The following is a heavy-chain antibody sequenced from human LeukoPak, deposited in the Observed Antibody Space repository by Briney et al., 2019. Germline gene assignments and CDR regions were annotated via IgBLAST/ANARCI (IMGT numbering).Heavy chain of an antibody. CDR1: GYTFTYRY. CDR3: ASSGSGTTWGGQDDY. J-gene: IGHJ4*02. CDR2: ITPFNGNT. Sequence: ASVKVSCKASGYTFTYRYLHWVRQAPGQALEWMGWITPFNGNTNYAQKFQDRVTITRDRSMSTAYMELSSLRSEDTAMYYCASSGSGTTWGGQDDYWGQGTLVTVSS. V-gene: IGHV1-45*02. D-gene: IGHD3-10*01.